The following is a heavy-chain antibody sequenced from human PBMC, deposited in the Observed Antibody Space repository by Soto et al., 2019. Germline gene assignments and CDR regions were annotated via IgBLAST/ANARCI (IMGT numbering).Heavy chain of an antibody. D-gene: IGHD3-16*01. V-gene: IGHV4-59*01. Sequence: SETLSLTCTVSGGSISGYYLSWIRQPPGKRLEWIGHIYFSGSTNYNPSLKSRVTISVDTSKNPFSLKLSSVTAADTAMYYCAGGVSLAFWGQGTLVTVSS. CDR3: AGGVSLAF. J-gene: IGHJ4*02. CDR2: IYFSGST. CDR1: GGSISGYY.